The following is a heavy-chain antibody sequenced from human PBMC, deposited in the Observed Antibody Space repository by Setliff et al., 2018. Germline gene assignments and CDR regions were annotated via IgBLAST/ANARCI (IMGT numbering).Heavy chain of an antibody. CDR3: ARDNVILDDSRGIFYPWFDP. CDR2: IKEDGSEQ. J-gene: IGHJ5*02. V-gene: IGHV3-7*03. Sequence: PGGSLRLSCAASGFSISGRWMSWVRQAPGKGLEWVANIKEDGSEQYYVDSVWGRFSISRDNARNSVFLEMNSLRGEDTAVYYCARDNVILDDSRGIFYPWFDPWGQGTLVTVS. CDR1: GFSISGRW. D-gene: IGHD3-16*02.